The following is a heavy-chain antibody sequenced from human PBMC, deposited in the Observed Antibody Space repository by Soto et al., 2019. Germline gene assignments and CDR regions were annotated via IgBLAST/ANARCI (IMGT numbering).Heavy chain of an antibody. J-gene: IGHJ6*02. CDR3: ERQTRALYYGMDV. CDR2: IYPGDSDT. CDR1: GYSFTSYW. Sequence: XDSLKVSCKCSGYSFTSYWISLVSKMPGKGLEWMGIIYPGDSDTRYSPSFQGQVTISADKSISTAYLQWSSLKASDTAMYYCERQTRALYYGMDVWGQRTTVTVSS. D-gene: IGHD1-26*01. V-gene: IGHV5-51*01.